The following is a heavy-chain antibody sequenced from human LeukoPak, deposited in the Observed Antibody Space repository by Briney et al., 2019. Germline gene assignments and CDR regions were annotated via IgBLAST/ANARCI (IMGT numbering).Heavy chain of an antibody. D-gene: IGHD2-15*01. CDR1: GFTFSSYA. V-gene: IGHV3-30-3*01. CDR2: ISYDGSNK. Sequence: GGPLRLSCAASGFTFSSYAMHWVRQAPGKGLEWVAVISYDGSNKYYADSVKGRFTISRDNSKNTLYLQMNSLRAEDTAVYYCARERYCSGGSCYGMDVWGQGTTVTVSS. J-gene: IGHJ6*02. CDR3: ARERYCSGGSCYGMDV.